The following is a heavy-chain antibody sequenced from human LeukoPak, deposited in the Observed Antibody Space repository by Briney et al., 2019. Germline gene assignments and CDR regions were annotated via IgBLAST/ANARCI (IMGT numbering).Heavy chain of an antibody. Sequence: GGSLRLSCAASGFIFSTYAMSWVRQAPGEGLEWVSAISGSGGSTYYADSVKGRFTISRDNSKNTLYLQMNSLRAEDTAVYYCAKGNSGSYYGYWGQGTLVTVSS. CDR3: AKGNSGSYYGY. V-gene: IGHV3-23*01. D-gene: IGHD1-26*01. J-gene: IGHJ4*02. CDR1: GFIFSTYA. CDR2: ISGSGGST.